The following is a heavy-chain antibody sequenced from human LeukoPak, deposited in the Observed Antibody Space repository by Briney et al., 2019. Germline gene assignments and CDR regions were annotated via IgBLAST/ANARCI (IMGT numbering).Heavy chain of an antibody. Sequence: SETLSLTCTVSGGSISSYYWSWIRQPAGKGLEWIGRIYTSGSTNYNPSLQSRVIISLDTSKNQFSLNLRSVTAADTAVYYCAREGMIATGREPAEIWGRGTMVTVSS. CDR3: AREGMIATGREPAEI. CDR1: GGSISSYY. J-gene: IGHJ3*02. CDR2: IYTSGST. V-gene: IGHV4-4*07. D-gene: IGHD3-22*01.